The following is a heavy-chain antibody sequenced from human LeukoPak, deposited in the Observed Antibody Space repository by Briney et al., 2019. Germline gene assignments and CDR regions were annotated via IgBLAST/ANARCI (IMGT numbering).Heavy chain of an antibody. CDR2: ISGNGAVT. J-gene: IGHJ4*02. D-gene: IGHD2/OR15-2a*01. CDR3: ATQGKFFYDDHY. CDR1: GFTFSTYA. V-gene: IGHV3-23*01. Sequence: HPGGSLRLSCAASGFTFSTYAMSWVRQAPGEGLEWVSVISGNGAVTYYADSVKGRFTISRDNSKNTLFLQMNSLRAEDTAMYYCATQGKFFYDDHYWGQGTLVTVSS.